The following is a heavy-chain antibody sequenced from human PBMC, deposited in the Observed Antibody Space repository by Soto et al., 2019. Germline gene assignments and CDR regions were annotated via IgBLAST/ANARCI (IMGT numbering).Heavy chain of an antibody. CDR2: INAGNGNT. J-gene: IGHJ6*02. D-gene: IGHD3-10*01. CDR3: ARDRAVVRGVISHYYYYGMDV. Sequence: AASVKVSCKASGYTFTSYAMHWVRQAPGQRLEWMGWINAGNGNTKYSQKFQGRVTITRDTSASTAYMELSSLRSEDTAVYYCARDRAVVRGVISHYYYYGMDVWGQGTTVTVSS. CDR1: GYTFTSYA. V-gene: IGHV1-3*01.